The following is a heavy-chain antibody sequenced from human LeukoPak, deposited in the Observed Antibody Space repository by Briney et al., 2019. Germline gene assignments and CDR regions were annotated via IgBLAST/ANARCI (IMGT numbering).Heavy chain of an antibody. Sequence: GGSLRLSCAASGFTFSSYWMSWVRQAPGKGLEWVANIKQDGSEKYYVDSVKGRFTISRDNAKNSLYLQMNSLRAEDTAVYYCVRVPNFDWSPFYGMDVWGQGTTVTVSS. CDR3: VRVPNFDWSPFYGMDV. J-gene: IGHJ6*02. D-gene: IGHD3-9*01. CDR1: GFTFSSYW. CDR2: IKQDGSEK. V-gene: IGHV3-7*01.